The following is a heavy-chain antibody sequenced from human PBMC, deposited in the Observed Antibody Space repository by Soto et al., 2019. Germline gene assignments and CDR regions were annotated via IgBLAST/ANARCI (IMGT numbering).Heavy chain of an antibody. Sequence: QVQLRESGPGLVKPSQTLSLTCTVSGGSINSGGYYWNWIRQHPGTGLEWIGYMYYSGNSYYNPFLSSRVIISADTSENHTSLKLSSVTAADTAVFFCARGYRQAGYSSSWVFDYWGQGTLLNVSS. D-gene: IGHD6-13*01. CDR1: GGSINSGGYY. V-gene: IGHV4-31*03. CDR3: ARGYRQAGYSSSWVFDY. CDR2: MYYSGNS. J-gene: IGHJ4*02.